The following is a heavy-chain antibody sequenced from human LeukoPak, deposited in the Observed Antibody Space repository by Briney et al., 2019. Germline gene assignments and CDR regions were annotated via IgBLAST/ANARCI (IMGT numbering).Heavy chain of an antibody. D-gene: IGHD3-22*01. CDR1: GFTFSSYA. J-gene: IGHJ4*02. CDR2: ISYDGSNK. Sequence: GGSLRLSCAASGFTFSSYAMHWVRQAPGKGLEWVAVISYDGSNKYYADSVKGRFTISRDNSKNTLYLQMNSLRAEDTAVYYCAKLGGGYYYPFDYWGQGTLVTVSS. V-gene: IGHV3-30*04. CDR3: AKLGGGYYYPFDY.